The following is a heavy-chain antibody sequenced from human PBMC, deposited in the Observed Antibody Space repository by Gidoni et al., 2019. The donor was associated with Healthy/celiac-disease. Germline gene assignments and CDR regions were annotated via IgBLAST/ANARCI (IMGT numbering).Heavy chain of an antibody. J-gene: IGHJ4*02. D-gene: IGHD4-4*01. CDR1: GFTFSSYA. CDR3: ARDWATTVSYYFDY. Sequence: QVQLVESGGGVVQPGRSLRLSCAASGFTFSSYAMHWVRQAPGKGLEWVAVISYDGSNKYYADSVKGRFTISRDNSKNTLYLQMNSLRAEDTAVYYCARDWATTVSYYFDYWGQGTLVTVSS. CDR2: ISYDGSNK. V-gene: IGHV3-30-3*01.